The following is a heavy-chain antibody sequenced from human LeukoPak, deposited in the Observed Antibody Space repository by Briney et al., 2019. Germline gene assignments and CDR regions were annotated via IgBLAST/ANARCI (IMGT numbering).Heavy chain of an antibody. CDR1: GYTFTGYY. J-gene: IGHJ4*02. Sequence: ASVKVSCKASGYTFTGYYMHWVRQAPGRGLEWMGWINPNSGGTNYAQKFQGRATMTRDTSISTAYMELSSLRSEDTAVYYCARGPRRGSFDYWGQGTLVTVSS. CDR3: ARGPRRGSFDY. V-gene: IGHV1-2*02. D-gene: IGHD3-10*01. CDR2: INPNSGGT.